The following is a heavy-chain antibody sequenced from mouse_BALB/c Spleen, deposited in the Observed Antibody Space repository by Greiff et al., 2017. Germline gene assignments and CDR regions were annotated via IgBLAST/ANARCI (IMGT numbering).Heavy chain of an antibody. CDR2: ISSGSSTI. CDR3: ARGGVRWFAY. D-gene: IGHD1-1*02. J-gene: IGHJ3*01. CDR1: GFTFSSFG. V-gene: IGHV5-17*02. Sequence: EVMLVESGGGLVQPGGSRKLSCAASGFTFSSFGMHWVRQAPEKGLEWVAYISSGSSTIYYADTVKGRFTISRDNPKNTLFLQMTSLRSEDTPMYYCARGGVRWFAYWGQGTLVTVSA.